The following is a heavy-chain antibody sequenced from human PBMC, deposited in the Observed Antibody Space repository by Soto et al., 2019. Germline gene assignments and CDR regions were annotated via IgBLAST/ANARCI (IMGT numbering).Heavy chain of an antibody. J-gene: IGHJ4*02. CDR3: ARKNGATVWELPEY. Sequence: GGSLRLSCAAAGFTFSDYGMHWVRQAPGKGLEWVAVTSSDESIIDYADSVKGRFTISRDNSKNTLFLQMDSLRVEDTAFYYCARKNGATVWELPEYWGPGTLVTVSS. CDR2: TSSDESII. V-gene: IGHV3-30*03. CDR1: GFTFSDYG. D-gene: IGHD1-26*01.